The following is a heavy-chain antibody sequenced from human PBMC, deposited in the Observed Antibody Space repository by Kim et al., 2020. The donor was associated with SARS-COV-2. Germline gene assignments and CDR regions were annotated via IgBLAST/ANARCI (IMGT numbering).Heavy chain of an antibody. D-gene: IGHD6-13*01. CDR3: AKDGEVAAAGSFDY. V-gene: IGHV3-23*01. J-gene: IGHJ4*02. Sequence: AGSFKGRFTISRDKSKNPLYLQLSSLRAEDTAVYYCAKDGEVAAAGSFDYWGQGTLVTVSS.